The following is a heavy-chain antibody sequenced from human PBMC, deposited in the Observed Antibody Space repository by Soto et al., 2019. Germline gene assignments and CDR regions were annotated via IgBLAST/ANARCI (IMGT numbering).Heavy chain of an antibody. V-gene: IGHV3-23*01. Sequence: PGGSLRLSCAASGFTFSSYSMNWVRQAPGKGLEWVSTITGSGATTYYADSVKGRFTISRDNSKNTLYLQMNSLRAEDTAVYYCAKVGYYDFWSGYFYYYYGMDVWGQGTTVTVSS. CDR3: AKVGYYDFWSGYFYYYYGMDV. CDR1: GFTFSSYS. D-gene: IGHD3-3*01. CDR2: ITGSGATT. J-gene: IGHJ6*02.